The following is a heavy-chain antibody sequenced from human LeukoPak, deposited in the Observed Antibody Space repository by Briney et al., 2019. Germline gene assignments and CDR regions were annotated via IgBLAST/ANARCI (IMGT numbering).Heavy chain of an antibody. CDR2: ISAYSGNT. D-gene: IGHD3-22*01. V-gene: IGHV1-18*01. CDR3: ARYDSSGYYYQEEYYFDY. J-gene: IGHJ4*02. Sequence: ASVKVSCKASGYTFTSYGISWVRQAPGQGLEWMGWISAYSGNTNYAQKLQGRVTMTTDTSTSTAYMELRSLRSDDTAVYYCARYDSSGYYYQEEYYFDYWGQGTLVTVSS. CDR1: GYTFTSYG.